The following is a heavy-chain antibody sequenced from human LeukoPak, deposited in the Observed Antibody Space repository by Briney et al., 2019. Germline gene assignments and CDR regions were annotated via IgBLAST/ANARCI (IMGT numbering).Heavy chain of an antibody. Sequence: SETLSLTCAVYGGSFSGYYWSWIRQPPGKGLEWIGEINHSGSTNYNPSLKSRVTISVDTSKNQFSLKLSSVTAADTAVYYCARVAVRYFDWLLSRGDYYYYMDVWGKGTTVTISS. CDR2: INHSGST. V-gene: IGHV4-34*01. CDR3: ARVAVRYFDWLLSRGDYYYYMDV. J-gene: IGHJ6*03. D-gene: IGHD3-9*01. CDR1: GGSFSGYY.